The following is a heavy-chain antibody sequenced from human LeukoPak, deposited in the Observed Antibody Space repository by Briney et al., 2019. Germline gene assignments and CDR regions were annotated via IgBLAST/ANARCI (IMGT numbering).Heavy chain of an antibody. V-gene: IGHV4-34*01. CDR3: ARGVDCSWYEDY. J-gene: IGHJ4*02. Sequence: SETLSLTCAVYGGSFSGYYWSWLRQPPGKGLEWIGETSHSGSTNYNPSLKSRVTISVDTSKNQFSLKLSSVTAADTAVYYCARGVDCSWYEDYWGQGTLVTVSS. D-gene: IGHD6-13*01. CDR1: GGSFSGYY. CDR2: TSHSGST.